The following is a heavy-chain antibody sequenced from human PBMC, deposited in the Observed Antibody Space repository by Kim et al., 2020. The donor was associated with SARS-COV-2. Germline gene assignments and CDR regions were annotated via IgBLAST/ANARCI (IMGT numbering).Heavy chain of an antibody. CDR3: ASSWAVAGTGGDY. V-gene: IGHV3-23*01. J-gene: IGHJ4*02. Sequence: ACSVKGRFTISRDDSKNTLYLQMNSLRAEDTAVYYCASSWAVAGTGGDYWGQGTLVTVSS. D-gene: IGHD6-19*01.